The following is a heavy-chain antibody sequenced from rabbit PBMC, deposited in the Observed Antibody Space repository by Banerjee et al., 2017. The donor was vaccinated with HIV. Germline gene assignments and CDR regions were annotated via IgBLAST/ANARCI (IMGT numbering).Heavy chain of an antibody. Sequence: QSLEESGGDLVKPGASLTLTCTASGFSFSSRYYMCWVRQDPGKGLEWIACIYVGSRGSTYYASWAKGRFTISKTSSTTVTLQMTSLTAADTATYFCARGGYSYDDYGEPYYFNLWGPGTLVTVS. J-gene: IGHJ4*01. V-gene: IGHV1S40*01. D-gene: IGHD2-1*01. CDR2: IYVGSRGST. CDR1: GFSFSSRYY. CDR3: ARGGYSYDDYGEPYYFNL.